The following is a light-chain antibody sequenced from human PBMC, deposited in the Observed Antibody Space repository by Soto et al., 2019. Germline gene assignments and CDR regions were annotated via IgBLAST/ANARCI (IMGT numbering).Light chain of an antibody. CDR2: GAS. CDR3: QQYAISPRT. V-gene: IGKV3-20*01. Sequence: EIVLTQSPGTLSLCPGERATLSCRASQSVNNNYFAWFQQKPGQAPRLLVYGASSRATGIPDRFSGSVSGTDFPLTIIILEPEDFAVYYCQQYAISPRTFGQGTNLEIK. J-gene: IGKJ2*01. CDR1: QSVNNNY.